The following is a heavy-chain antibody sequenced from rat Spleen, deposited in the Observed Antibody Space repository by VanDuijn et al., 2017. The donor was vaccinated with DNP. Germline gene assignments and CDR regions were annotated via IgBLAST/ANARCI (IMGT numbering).Heavy chain of an antibody. CDR2: NIYDGSNT. D-gene: IGHD1-12*01. J-gene: IGHJ3*01. CDR3: ATVHYYDRTRFGY. Sequence: EVQLVESGGGLVQPGNSLKLSCTASGFTFSDYAMAWVRHSLKKGLEWVAVNIYDGSNTHSRDSVKGRFNISRENAKNTLHMQMDSQRSEDSATYDCATVHYYDRTRFGYWGQGTLVTVSS. V-gene: IGHV5S10*01. CDR1: GFTFSDYA.